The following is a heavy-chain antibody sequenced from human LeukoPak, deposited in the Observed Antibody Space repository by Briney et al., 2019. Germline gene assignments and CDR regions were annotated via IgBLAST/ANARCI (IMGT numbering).Heavy chain of an antibody. J-gene: IGHJ6*03. CDR2: ISAYNGNT. V-gene: IGHV1-18*01. D-gene: IGHD5-18*01. Sequence: ASVKVSCKASGYTFTSYGISWVRQAPGQGLGWMGWISAYNGNTNYAQKLQGRVTMTTDTSTSTAYMELRSLRSDDTAVYYCARRGYSYGTDLLSYYYYMDVWGKGTTVTVSS. CDR1: GYTFTSYG. CDR3: ARRGYSYGTDLLSYYYYMDV.